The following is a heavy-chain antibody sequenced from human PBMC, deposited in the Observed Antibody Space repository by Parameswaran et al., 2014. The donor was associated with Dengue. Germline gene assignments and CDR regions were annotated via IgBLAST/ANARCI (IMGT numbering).Heavy chain of an antibody. CDR3: ARDNVGVLDV. CDR2: IKQDGSEN. D-gene: IGHD1-26*01. V-gene: IGHV3-7*03. Sequence: RWIRQPPGKGLEWVANIKQDGSENKFVESVRGRFTISRDNAKNSLYLQMNGLRAEDTAVYYCARDNVGVLDVWGQGTTVTVSS. J-gene: IGHJ6*02.